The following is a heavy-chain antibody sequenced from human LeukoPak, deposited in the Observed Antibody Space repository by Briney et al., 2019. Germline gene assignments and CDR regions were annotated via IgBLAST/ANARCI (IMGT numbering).Heavy chain of an antibody. CDR2: ISDAGAIT. CDR3: ARGGTTWHGFDS. V-gene: IGHV3-23*01. D-gene: IGHD1-14*01. CDR1: GFTISSYA. Sequence: PGGSLRLSCAASGFTISSYAMSWVRQAPGKGLEWVSGISDAGAITYYADSVKGRFTISRSQSTNTLYLQMDSLRAEDTSLYYCARGGTTWHGFDSWGQGTLVTVSS. J-gene: IGHJ4*02.